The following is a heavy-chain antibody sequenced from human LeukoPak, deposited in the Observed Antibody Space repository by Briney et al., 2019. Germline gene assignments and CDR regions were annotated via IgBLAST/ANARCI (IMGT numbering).Heavy chain of an antibody. J-gene: IGHJ4*02. D-gene: IGHD3-16*01. CDR1: GFTFSSYA. V-gene: IGHV3-23*01. Sequence: GGSLRLSCAASGFTFSSYAMSWVRQAPGKGLEWVSAVSASGGNTYYADSVKGRFTISRDNSKNTLYLQVNSLRAEDTAVYYCGKGLYHDYSGIGDYWGQGTLVTDSS. CDR2: VSASGGNT. CDR3: GKGLYHDYSGIGDY.